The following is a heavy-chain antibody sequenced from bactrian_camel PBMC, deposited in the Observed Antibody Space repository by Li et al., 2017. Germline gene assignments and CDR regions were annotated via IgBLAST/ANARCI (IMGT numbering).Heavy chain of an antibody. CDR2: IDSDGII. CDR1: GTFYDDYQ. CDR3: AVTGMTLQLALSYCRSDGGGEDRSWTY. J-gene: IGHJ4*01. D-gene: IGHD1*01. Sequence: QLVESGGGSVETGGSLTLSCKWSGTFYDDYQMGWYRQAPGKGRELVTKIDSDGIITYIDDVKGRFTISRDSANNTMSLQMNNLQAEDTATYYCAVTGMTLQLALSYCRSDGGGEDRSWTYWGQGTQVTVS. V-gene: IGHV3S53*01.